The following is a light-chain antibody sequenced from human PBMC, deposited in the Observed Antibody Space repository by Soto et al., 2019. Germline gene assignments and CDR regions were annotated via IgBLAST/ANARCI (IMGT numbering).Light chain of an antibody. CDR2: GAS. Sequence: EIVMTQSPATLSVSPGERATLSCRASQSINSNLGWYQQKPGQAPRLLIYGASTRATGIPARFSGSGSGTEFTLTISSLQSEDFAVYYCQQYNNWLWTFGQGTKVEIK. CDR1: QSINSN. J-gene: IGKJ1*01. V-gene: IGKV3-15*01. CDR3: QQYNNWLWT.